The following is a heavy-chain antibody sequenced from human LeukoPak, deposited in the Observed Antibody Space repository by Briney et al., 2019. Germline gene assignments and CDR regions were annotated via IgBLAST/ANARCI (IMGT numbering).Heavy chain of an antibody. D-gene: IGHD2-2*02. J-gene: IGHJ6*03. V-gene: IGHV1-2*02. CDR2: INPNSGGT. CDR1: GYTFTGYY. CDR3: ARVAAEVVGVPGAIGFGWLRRDYYYMDV. Sequence: AASVKVSCKASGYTFTGYYMRWVRQAPGQGLEWMGWINPNSGGTNYAQKFQGRVTMTRDTSISTAYMELSRLRSDDTAVYYCARVAAEVVGVPGAIGFGWLRRDYYYMDVWGKGTTVTVSS.